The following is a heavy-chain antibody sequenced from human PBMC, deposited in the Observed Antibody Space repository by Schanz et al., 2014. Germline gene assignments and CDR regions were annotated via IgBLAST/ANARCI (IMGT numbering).Heavy chain of an antibody. D-gene: IGHD1-7*01. CDR2: IWFDGSNK. J-gene: IGHJ4*02. CDR3: VKDLGTATREGWAFAS. CDR1: GFTFSRSG. Sequence: QVQLVESGGGVVQPGGSLRLSCAASGFTFSRSGMHWVRQAPGKGLEWVAIIWFDGSNKYYADSVKGRFTISRDNSRNTLFLQMNSLRAEDTAVYYCVKDLGTATREGWAFASWGQGTLVTVSS. V-gene: IGHV3-33*06.